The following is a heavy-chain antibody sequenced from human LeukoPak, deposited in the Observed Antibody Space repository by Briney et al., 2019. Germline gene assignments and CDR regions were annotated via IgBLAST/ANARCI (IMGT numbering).Heavy chain of an antibody. CDR3: ARHAPRYIVVVPAAIPYFDY. CDR2: IYASGNT. CDR1: GGSISSYY. Sequence: PSETLSLTCTVSGGSISSYYWSWVRQPAGKGLEWIGRIYASGNTNYNPSLKGRVTMTVDTSKNQFSLNLSSVTAADTAVYYCARHAPRYIVVVPAAIPYFDYWGQGTLVTVSS. V-gene: IGHV4-4*07. J-gene: IGHJ4*02. D-gene: IGHD2-2*02.